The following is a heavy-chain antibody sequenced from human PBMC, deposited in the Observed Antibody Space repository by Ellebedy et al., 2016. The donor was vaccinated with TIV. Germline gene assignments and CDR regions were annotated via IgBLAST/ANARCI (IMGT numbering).Heavy chain of an antibody. D-gene: IGHD5-12*01. J-gene: IGHJ6*02. Sequence: GESLKISCAASGFTFSSYDMHWVRQATGKGLEWVSAIGTAGDTYYPGSVKGRFTISRENAKNSLYLQMNSLRAGDTAVYYCARVAPYSGYDFGGGSGGMDVWGQGTTVTVSS. CDR1: GFTFSSYD. CDR3: ARVAPYSGYDFGGGSGGMDV. CDR2: IGTAGDT. V-gene: IGHV3-13*01.